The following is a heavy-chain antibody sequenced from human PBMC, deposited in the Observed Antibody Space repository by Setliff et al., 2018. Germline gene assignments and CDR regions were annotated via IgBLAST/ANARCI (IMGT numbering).Heavy chain of an antibody. V-gene: IGHV4-30-4*08. Sequence: TLSLTCTVSGGSISSGHYYWSWIRQPPGKGLEWIGYIYSSGSTYYNPSLKSRVSISVDTSKNQFSLKLSSVTAADTAVYYCARERRYYYDNLGTLDYWGQGTLVTVSS. J-gene: IGHJ4*02. D-gene: IGHD3-22*01. CDR3: ARERRYYYDNLGTLDY. CDR1: GGSISSGHYY. CDR2: IYSSGST.